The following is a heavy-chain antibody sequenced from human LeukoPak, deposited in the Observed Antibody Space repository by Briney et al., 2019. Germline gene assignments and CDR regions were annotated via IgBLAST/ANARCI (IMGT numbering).Heavy chain of an antibody. D-gene: IGHD3-10*01. CDR2: ITSSSSTI. CDR1: GFTSSSYE. J-gene: IGHJ4*02. V-gene: IGHV3-48*03. Sequence: GGSLRLSCAASGFTSSSYEMNWVRQAPGKGLEWLSFITSSSSTIYYADSVKGRFTISRDNAKNSLYLQMNSLRAEDTAVYYCARDLRITLVRGVIDWWGQGTLVTVSS. CDR3: ARDLRITLVRGVIDW.